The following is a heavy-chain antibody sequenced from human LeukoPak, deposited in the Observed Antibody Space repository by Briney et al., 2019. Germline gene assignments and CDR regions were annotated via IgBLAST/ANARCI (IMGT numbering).Heavy chain of an antibody. V-gene: IGHV3-30*18. CDR2: ISYDGSNS. CDR1: GFTFSSYG. D-gene: IGHD5-18*01. J-gene: IGHJ4*02. Sequence: GGSLRLSCAASGFTFSSYGIHWVRQAPGKGLEWVAVISYDGSNSYYADSVKGRFTISRDNSKNTLYLQMNSLRAEDTALYYCAKGAEGYAYGLSNFDYWGQGTLVTVSS. CDR3: AKGAEGYAYGLSNFDY.